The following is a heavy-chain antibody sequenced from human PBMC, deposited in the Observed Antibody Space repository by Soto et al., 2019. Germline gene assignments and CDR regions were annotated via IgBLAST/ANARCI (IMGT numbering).Heavy chain of an antibody. CDR1: GFIFSSYD. Sequence: QVQLVESGGGVVQPGRSLRLSCAASGFIFSSYDMHWVRQAPGKGLEWVAFISYDGSNKYYADSVKGRFTISRDNSKNTLYLQMNSLTAEDTAVYYCAKDLTSVAYDAFDIWGQGTMVTVSS. D-gene: IGHD3-16*01. CDR3: AKDLTSVAYDAFDI. CDR2: ISYDGSNK. V-gene: IGHV3-30*18. J-gene: IGHJ3*02.